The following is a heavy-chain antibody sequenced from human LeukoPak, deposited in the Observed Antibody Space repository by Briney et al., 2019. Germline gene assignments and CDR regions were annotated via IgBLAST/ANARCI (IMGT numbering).Heavy chain of an antibody. CDR3: ARDTPFDY. V-gene: IGHV3-48*02. CDR2: ISSDSGTI. Sequence: PGGSLRLSCAASGFTFSRKTMNWVRQAPGKGLEWVSYISSDSGTIYYADSVRGRFSISRDNAKNSLYLQMNSLRDEDTAVYYCARDTPFDYWGQGTLVTVSS. CDR1: GFTFSRKT. J-gene: IGHJ4*02.